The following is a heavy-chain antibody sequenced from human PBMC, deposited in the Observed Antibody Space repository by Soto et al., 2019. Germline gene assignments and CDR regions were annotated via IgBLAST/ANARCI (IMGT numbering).Heavy chain of an antibody. CDR3: ASPRYSGYDLYQGFAVAGVDY. J-gene: IGHJ4*02. D-gene: IGHD5-12*01. CDR1: GFTFSTSA. V-gene: IGHV3-30-3*01. CDR2: ISYDGGNK. Sequence: QVQLVESGGGVVQPGRSLRLSCAASGFTFSTSALHWVRQAPGKGLEWVAAISYDGGNKYYADSVRGRVTISRDNSKSTLYLQMNNLGAEDTAVYFCASPRYSGYDLYQGFAVAGVDYWGQGTLVTVSS.